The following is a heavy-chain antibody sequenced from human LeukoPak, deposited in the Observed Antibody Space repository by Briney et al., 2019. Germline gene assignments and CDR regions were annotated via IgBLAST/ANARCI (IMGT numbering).Heavy chain of an antibody. D-gene: IGHD5-18*01. CDR3: ARRQTGYTFPKWFDR. J-gene: IGHJ5*02. CDR2: IIPIFGTA. V-gene: IGHV1-69*13. Sequence: GASVKVSCKASGGTFSSYAISWVRQAPGQGLEWMGGIIPIFGTANYAQKFQGRVTITADESTSTAYMELSSLRSEDTAVYYCARRQTGYTFPKWFDRWGQGTLVTVSS. CDR1: GGTFSSYA.